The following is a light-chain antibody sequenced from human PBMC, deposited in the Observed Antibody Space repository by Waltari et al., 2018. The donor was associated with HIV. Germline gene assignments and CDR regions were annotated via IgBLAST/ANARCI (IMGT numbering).Light chain of an antibody. CDR2: ANN. Sequence: QSVLTQPPSASGTPGQRVTISCSGSSPNIGSNTVTWYHQLPGTAPKLLIYANNRRPAGVPERFSGSKSGTSASLAISGLQSEDEADYYCAAWDDSLNGWVFGGGTKLTVL. J-gene: IGLJ3*02. CDR3: AAWDDSLNGWV. CDR1: SPNIGSNT. V-gene: IGLV1-44*01.